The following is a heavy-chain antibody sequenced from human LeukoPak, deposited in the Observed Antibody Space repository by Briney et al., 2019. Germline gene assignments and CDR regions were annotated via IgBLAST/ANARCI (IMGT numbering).Heavy chain of an antibody. CDR1: GFTFSSYW. CDR2: IKQDGSEK. V-gene: IGHV3-7*01. CDR3: AKSLNTIMGPRFDY. D-gene: IGHD5-24*01. Sequence: GGSLRLSCAASGFTFSSYWMSWVRQAPGKGLEWVANIKQDGSEKYYVDSVKGRFTISRDNAKNSLYLQMNSLKAEDTAVYYCAKSLNTIMGPRFDYWGQGTLVTVSS. J-gene: IGHJ4*02.